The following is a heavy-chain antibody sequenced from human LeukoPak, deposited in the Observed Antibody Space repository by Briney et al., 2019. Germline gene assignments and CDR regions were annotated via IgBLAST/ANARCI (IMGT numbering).Heavy chain of an antibody. CDR1: GGSFSGYY. V-gene: IGHV4-34*01. D-gene: IGHD2-2*01. Sequence: SETLSLTCAVYGGSFSGYYWSWIRQPPGKGLEWIGEINHSGSTNYNPSLKSRVTISVDTSKNQFSLKLSPVTAADTAVYYCARGAYCSSTSCYDYFDYWGQGTLVTVSS. CDR2: INHSGST. CDR3: ARGAYCSSTSCYDYFDY. J-gene: IGHJ4*02.